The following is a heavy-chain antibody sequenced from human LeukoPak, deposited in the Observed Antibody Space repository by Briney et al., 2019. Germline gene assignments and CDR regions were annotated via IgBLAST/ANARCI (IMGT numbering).Heavy chain of an antibody. J-gene: IGHJ6*03. D-gene: IGHD2-15*01. Sequence: GGSLRLSCAASGFTFSSYAMSWVRQAPGKGLEWVSTFSGSGGTTYYADSVKGHFTISRDNSKNTVYLQMNSLSAEDTAVYYCAKNGDRGAYCSGGTCYPYYYYYMDVWGKGTTVTISS. CDR2: FSGSGGTT. V-gene: IGHV3-23*01. CDR3: AKNGDRGAYCSGGTCYPYYYYYMDV. CDR1: GFTFSSYA.